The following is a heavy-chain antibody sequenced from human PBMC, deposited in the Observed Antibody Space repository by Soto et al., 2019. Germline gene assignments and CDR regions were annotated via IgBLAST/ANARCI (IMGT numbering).Heavy chain of an antibody. CDR1: GGSISPYY. D-gene: IGHD6-13*01. CDR3: ARQGNRAAGPPFDY. CDR2: IYYGETS. Sequence: SETLSLTCTVSGGSISPYYWSWIRQPPGKGLEWVGYIYYGETSSYNPSLKSRVTIALETSKSQISLRLTSVTAADTAVYYCARQGNRAAGPPFDYWGQGTLVTVSS. V-gene: IGHV4-59*08. J-gene: IGHJ4*02.